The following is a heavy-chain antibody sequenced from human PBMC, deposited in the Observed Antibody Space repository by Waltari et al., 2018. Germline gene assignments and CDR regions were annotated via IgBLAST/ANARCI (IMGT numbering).Heavy chain of an antibody. CDR2: TYHSGRT. D-gene: IGHD1-26*01. CDR3: ARLGGTYFPFDY. CDR1: GYSISNGYY. J-gene: IGHJ4*02. Sequence: QVQLQESGPGLVKPSETLSLTCSVSGYSISNGYYWAWFRQPPGKGLGWIGSTYHSGRTFYNLTLKSRFTISVDTAKNQFSLKLSSVTAADRAVYFCARLGGTYFPFDYWGQGALVTVSS. V-gene: IGHV4-38-2*02.